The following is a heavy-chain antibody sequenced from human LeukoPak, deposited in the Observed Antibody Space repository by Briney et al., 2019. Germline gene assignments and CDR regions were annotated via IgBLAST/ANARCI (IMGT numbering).Heavy chain of an antibody. Sequence: GGSLRLSCAASGFTFSSYAMGWVRQAPGKGLEWVSAISGSGGSTYYADSVKGRFTISRDNSKNTLYLQMNSLRAGDTAVYYCAKVYSNRYYYYYYMDVWGKGTTVTVSS. CDR2: ISGSGGST. CDR3: AKVYSNRYYYYYYMDV. D-gene: IGHD4-11*01. V-gene: IGHV3-23*01. J-gene: IGHJ6*03. CDR1: GFTFSSYA.